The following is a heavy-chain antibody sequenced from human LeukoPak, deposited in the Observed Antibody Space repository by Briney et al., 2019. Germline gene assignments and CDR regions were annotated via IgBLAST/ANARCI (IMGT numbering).Heavy chain of an antibody. CDR2: ISSSSSYI. J-gene: IGHJ6*02. CDR1: GFTFSSYS. CDR3: ARRYLLWFGEPDYYYYGMDV. V-gene: IGHV3-21*01. D-gene: IGHD3-10*01. Sequence: GGPLRPSCAASGFTFSSYSMNWVRQAPGKGLKWVSSISSSSSYIYYADSVKGRFTISRDNAKNSLYLQMNSLRAEDTAVYYCARRYLLWFGEPDYYYYGMDVWGQGTTVTVSS.